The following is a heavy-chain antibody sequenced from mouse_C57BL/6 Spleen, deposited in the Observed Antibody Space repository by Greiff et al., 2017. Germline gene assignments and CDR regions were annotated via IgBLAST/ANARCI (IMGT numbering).Heavy chain of an antibody. CDR2: FHPNSVST. J-gene: IGHJ4*01. CDR3: AREDDGYYDYAMDY. Sequence: QVQLQQPGAELVKPGASVKLSCKASGYTFPSYWMNWVKQRPGQGLEWIGMFHPNSVSTNYNEKFKSKATLTLDKSSSTAYMQLSSLTSEDAAVYYCAREDDGYYDYAMDYGGQGTSVTVSS. D-gene: IGHD2-3*01. CDR1: GYTFPSYW. V-gene: IGHV1-64*01.